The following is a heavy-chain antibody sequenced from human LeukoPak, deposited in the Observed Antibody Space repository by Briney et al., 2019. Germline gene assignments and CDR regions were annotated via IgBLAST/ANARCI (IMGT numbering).Heavy chain of an antibody. Sequence: PGRSLRLSCASSRFAFSSYAVSWVRQAPGKGLEWVSDTSGSGGSTYYADSVKGRFTISRDNSKNTLYLQMNSLRAEDTAVYYCAKDRSGYYFDYWGQGTLVTVSS. D-gene: IGHD3-22*01. CDR3: AKDRSGYYFDY. J-gene: IGHJ4*02. CDR1: RFAFSSYA. CDR2: TSGSGGST. V-gene: IGHV3-23*01.